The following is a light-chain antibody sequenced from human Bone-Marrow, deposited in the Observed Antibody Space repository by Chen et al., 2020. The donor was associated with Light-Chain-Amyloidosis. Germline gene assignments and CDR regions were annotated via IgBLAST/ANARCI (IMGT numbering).Light chain of an antibody. CDR2: DDS. Sequence: SYVLTQPSSVSVAPGQTATIACGGNNIGSTRVHWYQQTPGQAPLLVVYDDSDRPSGIPARWSGSDSGDTAALTISRVEAGDEADEYCRVWERSRERPVFGGGTKVT. CDR1: NIGSTR. V-gene: IGLV3-21*02. J-gene: IGLJ3*02. CDR3: RVWERSRERPV.